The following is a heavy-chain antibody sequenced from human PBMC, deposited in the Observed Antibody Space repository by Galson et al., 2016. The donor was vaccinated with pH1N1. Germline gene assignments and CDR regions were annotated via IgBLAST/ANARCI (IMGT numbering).Heavy chain of an antibody. CDR3: APGGDDYGGNPHWFDP. J-gene: IGHJ5*02. Sequence: SVKVSCKASGGTFSTYVIIWVRQAPGQGLEWMGRIVPITGVTNYAQKFQDRVTITADESTSTAYMELSSLRSEDTGVYYCAPGGDDYGGNPHWFDPWGQGTLVTVPS. D-gene: IGHD4-23*01. CDR1: GGTFSTYV. V-gene: IGHV1-69*04. CDR2: IVPITGVT.